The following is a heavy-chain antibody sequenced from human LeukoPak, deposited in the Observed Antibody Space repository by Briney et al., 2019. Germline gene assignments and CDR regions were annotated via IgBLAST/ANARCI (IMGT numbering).Heavy chain of an antibody. J-gene: IGHJ4*02. CDR3: ARDHHFGALDY. CDR1: GFTFSTAW. Sequence: GGSLRLSCAPSGFTFSTAWMTWVRQDPGEGLEWLGNINEGGSVTNYVDSVRGRFSISRDNAKNTVYLQMSSLRVEDTAVYYCARDHHFGALDYWGQGTLVTVSS. CDR2: INEGGSVT. V-gene: IGHV3-7*01. D-gene: IGHD1-26*01.